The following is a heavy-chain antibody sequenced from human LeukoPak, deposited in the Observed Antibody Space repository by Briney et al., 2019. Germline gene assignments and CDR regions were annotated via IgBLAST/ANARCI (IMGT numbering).Heavy chain of an antibody. D-gene: IGHD6-19*01. Sequence: PGGSLRLSCSASGFTFSSYAMHWVRQAPGKGLEYVTAISSNGGRTYYADSVKGRFTISRDNSKDTLNLQMGSLRAEDTAVYYCVPIAVAGFFDYWGQGTLVTVSS. CDR3: VPIAVAGFFDY. J-gene: IGHJ4*02. V-gene: IGHV3-64D*09. CDR1: GFTFSSYA. CDR2: ISSNGGRT.